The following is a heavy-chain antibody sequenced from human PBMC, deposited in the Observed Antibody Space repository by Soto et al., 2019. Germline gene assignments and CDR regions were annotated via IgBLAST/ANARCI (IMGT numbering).Heavy chain of an antibody. J-gene: IGHJ4*02. V-gene: IGHV3-30*18. D-gene: IGHD1-26*01. Sequence: LRLSCVGSGFTFSNYGMHWVRQPPGKGLEWVALISDDGDKRYYADSVRGRLIISRDNSKDTLYLQMNSLGPDDTAVYFCAKARVRIVGANSFDYWGQGTPVTVSS. CDR2: ISDDGDKR. CDR1: GFTFSNYG. CDR3: AKARVRIVGANSFDY.